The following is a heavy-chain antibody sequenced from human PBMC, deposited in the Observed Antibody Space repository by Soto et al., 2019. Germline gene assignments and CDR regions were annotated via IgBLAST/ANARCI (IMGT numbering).Heavy chain of an antibody. D-gene: IGHD3-9*01. Sequence: GGSLRLSCAASGFTFSSYSMNWVRQAPGKGLEWVSSISSSSSYIYYADSVKGRFTISRDNAKNSLYLQMNSLRAEDTAVYYCARDSVGYDILTGYYFYWGQGTLVTVSS. CDR1: GFTFSSYS. CDR3: ARDSVGYDILTGYYFY. CDR2: ISSSSSYI. J-gene: IGHJ4*02. V-gene: IGHV3-21*01.